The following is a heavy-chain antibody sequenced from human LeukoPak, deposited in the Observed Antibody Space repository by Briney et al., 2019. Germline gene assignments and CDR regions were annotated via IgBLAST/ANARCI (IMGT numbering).Heavy chain of an antibody. CDR2: ISGSGGST. V-gene: IGHV3-23*01. CDR3: ARDQMYYYGSGAYPTSYYGMDV. CDR1: GFTFSSYA. J-gene: IGHJ6*02. Sequence: GGSLRLSCAASGFTFSSYAMSWVRQAPGKGLEWVSAISGSGGSTYYADSVKGRFTISRDNSKNTLYLQMNSLRAEDTAVYYCARDQMYYYGSGAYPTSYYGMDVWGQGTTVTVSS. D-gene: IGHD3-10*01.